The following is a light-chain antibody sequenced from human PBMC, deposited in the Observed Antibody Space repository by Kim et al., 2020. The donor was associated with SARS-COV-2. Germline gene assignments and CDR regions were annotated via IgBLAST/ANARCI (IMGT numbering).Light chain of an antibody. J-gene: IGLJ1*01. CDR2: DVS. Sequence: TISCTGTSSDVGGYNYVSWYQQHPGKAPKLMIYDVSNRPSGVSNRFSGSKSGNTASLTISGLQAEDEADYYCSSYISSSTLPQFVFGTGTKVTVL. CDR1: SSDVGGYNY. V-gene: IGLV2-14*03. CDR3: SSYISSSTLPQFV.